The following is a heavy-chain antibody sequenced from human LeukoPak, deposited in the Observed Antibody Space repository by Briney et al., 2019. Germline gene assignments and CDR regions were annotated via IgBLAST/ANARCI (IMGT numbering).Heavy chain of an antibody. CDR1: GFTFSSYG. CDR2: ISYDGSNK. D-gene: IGHD3-10*01. CDR3: AKGDSGLLWFGESALIDY. J-gene: IGHJ4*02. V-gene: IGHV3-30*18. Sequence: PGGSLRLSCAASGFTFSSYGMHWVRQAPGKGLEWVAVISYDGSNKYYADSVKGRFTISRDNSKNTPYLQMNGLRAEDTAVYYCAKGDSGLLWFGESALIDYWGQGTLVTVSS.